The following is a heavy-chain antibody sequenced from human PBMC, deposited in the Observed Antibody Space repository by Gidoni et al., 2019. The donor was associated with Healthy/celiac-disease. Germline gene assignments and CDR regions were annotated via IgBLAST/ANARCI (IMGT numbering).Heavy chain of an antibody. CDR3: AKGGLLSWFDP. CDR2: ISGSGGST. Sequence: EVQLLESGGGLVQRGGSLRLSWSACGFTFSSYAISWVRQAPGKGLEWVSVISGSGGSTYYADSVKGRFTISRDNSKNTLYLQMNSLRAEDTAVYYCAKGGLLSWFDPWGQGTLVTVSS. J-gene: IGHJ5*02. D-gene: IGHD2-21*01. CDR1: GFTFSSYA. V-gene: IGHV3-23*01.